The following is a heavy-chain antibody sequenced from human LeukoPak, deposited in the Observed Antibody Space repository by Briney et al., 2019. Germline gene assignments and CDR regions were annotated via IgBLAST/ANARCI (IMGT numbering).Heavy chain of an antibody. Sequence: WSSVKVSCKASGGTFSSYAISWVRQAPGQGLEWMGGIIPIFGTANYAQKFQGRVTITTDESTSTAYMELSSLRSEETAVYYCARGLYYYDSSGYPTTAEYFQHWGQGTLVTVSS. CDR1: GGTFSSYA. D-gene: IGHD3-22*01. J-gene: IGHJ1*01. CDR3: ARGLYYYDSSGYPTTAEYFQH. V-gene: IGHV1-69*05. CDR2: IIPIFGTA.